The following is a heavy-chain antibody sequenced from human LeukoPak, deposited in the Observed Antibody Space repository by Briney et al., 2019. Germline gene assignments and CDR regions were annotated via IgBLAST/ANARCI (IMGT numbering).Heavy chain of an antibody. CDR1: GFTFSSYW. CDR3: ARDHVLRFLEWPPDFDY. D-gene: IGHD3-3*01. V-gene: IGHV3-7*03. Sequence: PGGSLRLSCVASGFTFSSYWMSWVRQAPGKGLEWVANIKQDGSEKYYVDSVKGRFTISRDNAKNSLYLQMNSLRAEDTAVYYCARDHVLRFLEWPPDFDYWGQGTLVTVSS. CDR2: IKQDGSEK. J-gene: IGHJ4*02.